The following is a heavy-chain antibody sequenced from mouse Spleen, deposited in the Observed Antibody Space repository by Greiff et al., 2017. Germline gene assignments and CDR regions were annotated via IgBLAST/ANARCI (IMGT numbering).Heavy chain of an antibody. J-gene: IGHJ2*01. CDR2: ISTYYGDA. CDR1: GYTFTDYA. Sequence: QVQLKESGAELVRPGVSVKISCKGSGYTFTDYAMHWVKQSHAKSLEWIGVISTYYGDASYNQKFKGKATMTVDKSSSTAYMELARLTSEDSAIYYCARFRGVYFDYWGQGTTLTVSS. V-gene: IGHV1S137*01. CDR3: ARFRGVYFDY.